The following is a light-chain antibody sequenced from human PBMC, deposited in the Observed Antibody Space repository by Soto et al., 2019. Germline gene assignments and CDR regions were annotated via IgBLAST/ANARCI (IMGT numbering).Light chain of an antibody. Sequence: QSVLTQPASVSGSPGQSITLSCTGTSNDVGGYNYVSWYQQHPGKAPKLMIYDVSNRPSGVSNRFSGSKSGNTASLTISGLQAEDEADYYCSSYTSSSTLPYVFGTGTKVTVL. CDR2: DVS. CDR1: SNDVGGYNY. CDR3: SSYTSSSTLPYV. V-gene: IGLV2-14*01. J-gene: IGLJ1*01.